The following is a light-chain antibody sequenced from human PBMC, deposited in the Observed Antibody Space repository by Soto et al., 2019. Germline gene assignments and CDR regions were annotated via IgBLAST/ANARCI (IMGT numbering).Light chain of an antibody. Sequence: QSALTQPASVSGSPGQSITLPCTGTSNDIGAYTYVSWYQQHPGKAPKLLIFDVSYRPSGISDRFSGSKSGNTASLTISGLQLGDEADYYCSSYGASTTLFGGGTKLTVL. CDR1: SNDIGAYTY. V-gene: IGLV2-14*03. CDR2: DVS. J-gene: IGLJ2*01. CDR3: SSYGASTTL.